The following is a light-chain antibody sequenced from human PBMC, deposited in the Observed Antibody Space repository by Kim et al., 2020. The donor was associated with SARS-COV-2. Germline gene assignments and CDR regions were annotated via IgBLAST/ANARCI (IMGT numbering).Light chain of an antibody. CDR1: QSVSSN. CDR2: GAS. CDR3: QQYNNWPPLT. V-gene: IGKV3-15*01. Sequence: SPGERATRPCRARQSVSSNLAWYQQKPGQAPRLLIYGASTRATGIPARFSGSGSGTEFTLTISSLQSEDFAVYYCQQYNNWPPLTFGGGTKVDIK. J-gene: IGKJ4*01.